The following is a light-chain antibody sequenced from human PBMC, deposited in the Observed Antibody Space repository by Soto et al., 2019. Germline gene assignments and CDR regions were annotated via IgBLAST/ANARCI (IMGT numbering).Light chain of an antibody. CDR3: CSFAGSYSSV. CDR2: DVT. J-gene: IGLJ1*01. Sequence: QYALTQPRSLSGSPGQSVTISCTGTSSDVGRYDYVSWYQQYPGEAPKLIIYDVTDRPSGVPDRFSGSKSGNTASLTISGLRAEDEAAYSCCSFAGSYSSVFGSGTKVTVL. V-gene: IGLV2-11*01. CDR1: SSDVGRYDY.